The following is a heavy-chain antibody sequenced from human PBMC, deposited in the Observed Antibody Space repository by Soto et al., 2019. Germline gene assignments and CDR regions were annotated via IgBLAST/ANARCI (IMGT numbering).Heavy chain of an antibody. V-gene: IGHV3-66*01. CDR1: GFTVSSNY. D-gene: IGHD6-13*01. CDR2: IYSGGST. Sequence: EVQLVESGGGLVQPGGSLRLSCAASGFTVSSNYMSWVRKAPGKGLEWVSVIYSGGSTYYADSVKGRFTISRDNSKNTLYHQMRSRRAEDTAVYYCARWSSTTYYYYHLDVWGKGTTVTVSS. J-gene: IGHJ6*03. CDR3: ARWSSTTYYYYHLDV.